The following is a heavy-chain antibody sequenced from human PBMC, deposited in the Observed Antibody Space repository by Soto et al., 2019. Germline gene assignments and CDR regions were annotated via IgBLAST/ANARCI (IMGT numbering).Heavy chain of an antibody. CDR2: VSPPFRTS. Sequence: QVQLVQSGAEVKKPWSSVKVSCKTSGVSFNNNGIGWVRQAPGHGLEWMGGVSPPFRTSNYSRKFQGRISITADASTGTVNMKLSSLTSEDTAQYYCARVLYYGSGSYSPYGIDVWGQGNTVTVSS. V-gene: IGHV1-69*01. CDR3: ARVLYYGSGSYSPYGIDV. D-gene: IGHD3-10*01. CDR1: GVSFNNNG. J-gene: IGHJ6*02.